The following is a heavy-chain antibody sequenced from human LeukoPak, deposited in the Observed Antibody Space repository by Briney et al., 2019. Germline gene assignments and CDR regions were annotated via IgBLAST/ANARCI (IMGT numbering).Heavy chain of an antibody. CDR1: GFTLSSYA. D-gene: IGHD6-13*01. J-gene: IGHJ5*02. Sequence: PGGSLRLSCAASGFTLSSYAMSWVRQAPGKGLEWVSVISSSGDSTYYADSVKGRFTISRDNSKNTLYLQMNSLRAEDSAVYYCAKHSSRWSYENWFDPWGQGTLVTVSS. CDR2: ISSSGDST. CDR3: AKHSSRWSYENWFDP. V-gene: IGHV3-23*01.